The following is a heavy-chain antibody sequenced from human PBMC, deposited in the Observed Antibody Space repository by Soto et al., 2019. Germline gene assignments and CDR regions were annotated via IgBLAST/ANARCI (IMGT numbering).Heavy chain of an antibody. J-gene: IGHJ3*01. V-gene: IGHV1-2*02. CDR3: ARPASPRMEADGLDS. CDR1: GYTFTDFY. CDR2: FNPNSGGT. D-gene: IGHD2-8*01. Sequence: QVHLVQSGAEVKKPGTSLKVSCKASGYTFTDFYLHRVRQVPGRGPERVGWFNPNSGGTNFGRKFQGRVTMTSDTASNTAYMELNGLTSDDAAVYYCARPASPRMEADGLDSWGQGTMVTVSS.